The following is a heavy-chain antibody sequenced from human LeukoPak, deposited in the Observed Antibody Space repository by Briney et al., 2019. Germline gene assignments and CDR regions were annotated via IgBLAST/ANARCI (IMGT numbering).Heavy chain of an antibody. CDR2: ISSSSYI. V-gene: IGHV3-21*01. J-gene: IGHJ4*02. CDR3: ARDQLYYYDSSGYLTPPFDY. Sequence: KSGGSLRLSCAASGFTFSSYSMNWVRQAPGKGLEWVSSISSSSYIYYADSVKGRFTISRDNAKNSLYLQMNSLRAEDTAVYYCARDQLYYYDSSGYLTPPFDYWGQGTLVTVSS. D-gene: IGHD3-22*01. CDR1: GFTFSSYS.